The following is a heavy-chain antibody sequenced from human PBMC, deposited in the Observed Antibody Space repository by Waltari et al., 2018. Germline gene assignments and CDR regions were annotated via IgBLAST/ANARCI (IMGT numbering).Heavy chain of an antibody. CDR2: ISYDGSNK. Sequence: QVQLVESGGGVVQPGRSLRLSCSASGFTFGSYAMHWVRQAPGKGLEWVAVISYDGSNKYYADSVKGRFTISRDNSKNTLYLQMNSLRAEDTAVYYCARDSSDRDGYEGDYWGQGTLVTVSS. CDR1: GFTFGSYA. V-gene: IGHV3-30-3*01. D-gene: IGHD5-12*01. CDR3: ARDSSDRDGYEGDY. J-gene: IGHJ4*02.